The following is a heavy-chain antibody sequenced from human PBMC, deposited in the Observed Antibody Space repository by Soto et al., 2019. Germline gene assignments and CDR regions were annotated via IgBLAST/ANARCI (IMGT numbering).Heavy chain of an antibody. J-gene: IGHJ4*02. V-gene: IGHV4-31*03. CDR3: ARAGCYEESYLSCFNY. CDR2: VYYSGST. D-gene: IGHD3-10*01. CDR1: GDSISSGVYY. Sequence: SETLSLTCSVSGDSISSGVYYWSWIRQPPGKGLEWIGYVYYSGSTDYNPSLKSRITISLDTSKNQFSLKLSSVTAADTAVYYCARAGCYEESYLSCFNYWGQGALVT.